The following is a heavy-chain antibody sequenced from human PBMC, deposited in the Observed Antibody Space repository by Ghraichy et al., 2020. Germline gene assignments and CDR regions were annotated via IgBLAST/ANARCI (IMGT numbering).Heavy chain of an antibody. CDR1: GFTFSSYW. D-gene: IGHD1-20*01. CDR3: ARDFNWNADY. Sequence: GESLNISCAASGFTFSSYWMNWVRQAPGKGPEWVAIIKEDGTDKKYGDSVKGRFTISRDNAKNSLYLQMDNLRAEDTAVYYCARDFNWNADYWGQGTLVTVSS. V-gene: IGHV3-7*03. CDR2: IKEDGTDK. J-gene: IGHJ4*02.